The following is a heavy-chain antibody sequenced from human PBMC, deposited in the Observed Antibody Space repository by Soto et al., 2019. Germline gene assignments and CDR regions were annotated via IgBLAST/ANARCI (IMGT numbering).Heavy chain of an antibody. CDR1: GFTFSSYA. CDR2: ISGSGGST. CDR3: ATLTREAITMVRGVNFDY. V-gene: IGHV3-23*01. J-gene: IGHJ4*02. D-gene: IGHD3-10*01. Sequence: VQLLESGGGLVQPGGSLRLSCAASGFTFSSYAMSWVRQAPGKGLEWVSAISGSGGSTYYADSVKGRFTISRDNSKNTLYLQMNSLRAEDTAVYYCATLTREAITMVRGVNFDYWGQGTLVTVSS.